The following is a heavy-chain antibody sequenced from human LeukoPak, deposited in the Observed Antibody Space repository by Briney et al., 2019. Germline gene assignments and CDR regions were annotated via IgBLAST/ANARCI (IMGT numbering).Heavy chain of an antibody. CDR1: GFTLSDHY. V-gene: IGHV3-74*01. CDR2: ISGDGSGT. J-gene: IGHJ5*02. Sequence: GSLRLSCAASGFTLSDHYIDLVRPAPGKGLVWVSRISGDGSGTDYADSVKGRFTISRDNAKNTLYLQVNSLRAEDTAVYYCAKGMDYNWFDPWGQGTLVTVSS. CDR3: AKGMDYNWFDP. D-gene: IGHD3/OR15-3a*01.